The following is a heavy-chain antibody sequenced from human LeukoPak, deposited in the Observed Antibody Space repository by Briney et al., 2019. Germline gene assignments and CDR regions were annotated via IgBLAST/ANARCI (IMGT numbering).Heavy chain of an antibody. CDR2: IRYDGSNK. J-gene: IGHJ6*03. CDR3: AKAVPRGGWYLRYYMDV. V-gene: IGHV3-30*02. CDR1: GFTFSSYG. Sequence: GGSLRLSCAASGFTFSSYGMHWVRQAPGKGLEWVAFIRYDGSNKYYADSVKGRFTISRDNSKNTLYLQMNSLRAEDTAVYYCAKAVPRGGWYLRYYMDVWGKGTTVTVSS. D-gene: IGHD6-19*01.